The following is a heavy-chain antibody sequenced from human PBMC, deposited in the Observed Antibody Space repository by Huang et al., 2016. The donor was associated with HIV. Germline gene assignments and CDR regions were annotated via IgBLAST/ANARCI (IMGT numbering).Heavy chain of an antibody. CDR1: GASFTTYF. V-gene: IGHV4-34*02. CDR3: ARLPTPSYYDTWSLSPVEEDFFYFNMDL. D-gene: IGHD3-3*01. J-gene: IGHJ6*03. Sequence: QVRLEQWGEGVVKPSDPLSLTCAVYGASFTTYFWSWIRQSPGKGLQWIGDIKPGEASNYNPVFQSRVIMAGDTPKNQFALSLRDMTAADAARDYCARLPTPSYYDTWSLSPVEEDFFYFNMDLWGRGTPVIVSS. CDR2: IKPGEAS.